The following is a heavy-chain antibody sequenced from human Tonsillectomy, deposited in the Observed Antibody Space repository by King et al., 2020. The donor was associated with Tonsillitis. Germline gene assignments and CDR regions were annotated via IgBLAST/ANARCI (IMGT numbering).Heavy chain of an antibody. CDR2: INPNSGDT. CDR1: GYTFTDFY. D-gene: IGHD6-19*01. Sequence: QLVQSGAEVKKPGASVKVSCKASGYTFTDFYIHWVRQAPGQGLEWMGWINPNSGDTNYAEKFQGRVTMTRDTSISTAYMEMSSLSSDDTAVYYCATDLLEAVAVYFFAYXAQGTLVTVSS. J-gene: IGHJ4*02. V-gene: IGHV1-2*02. CDR3: ATDLLEAVAVYFFAY.